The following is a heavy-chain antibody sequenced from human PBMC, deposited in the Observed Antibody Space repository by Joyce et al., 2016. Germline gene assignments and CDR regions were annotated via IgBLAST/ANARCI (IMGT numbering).Heavy chain of an antibody. V-gene: IGHV1-69*01. CDR3: ARERQDIVSSSSGCFES. CDR1: GGTFNRHA. J-gene: IGHJ4*02. Sequence: QEQLVQSGAEVTKSWSSVKVTCKASGGTFNRHALSWVRQAPGKGLQWMGGIIPSVGKTIYAQNVKGRFTITADESTGTATMDLRNLILEDTAVYYCARERQDIVSSSSGCFESWGQGTLVTVSS. D-gene: IGHD6-6*01. CDR2: IIPSVGKT.